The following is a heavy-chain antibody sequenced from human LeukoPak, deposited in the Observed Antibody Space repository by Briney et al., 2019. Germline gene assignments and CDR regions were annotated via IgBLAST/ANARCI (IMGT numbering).Heavy chain of an antibody. D-gene: IGHD3-22*01. V-gene: IGHV4-34*01. CDR1: GGSFSGYY. J-gene: IGHJ4*02. CDR3: ARGPPRDYGTSGFYYNY. CDR2: IDHSGFT. Sequence: SETLSLTCAVYGGSFSGYYWSWIRQPPGKGLEWIGEIDHSGFTIYNASLKSRGDISEDTSKNQFSLKLSSVTAADTAVYYCARGPPRDYGTSGFYYNYWGQGTLVTVSS.